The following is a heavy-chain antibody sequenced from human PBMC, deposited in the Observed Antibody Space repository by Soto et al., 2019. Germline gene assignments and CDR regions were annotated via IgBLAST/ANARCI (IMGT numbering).Heavy chain of an antibody. J-gene: IGHJ6*02. CDR1: GFTFSDSY. Sequence: GGSLRLSCAASGFTFSDSYMSWIRQAPGEGLEWISYITFSGNTVYYADSLKGRFTISRDNAKNSLYLQMNRLRAEDTAVYYCARVSWREKYGMDVWGQGTTVTVSS. CDR2: ITFSGNTV. CDR3: ARVSWREKYGMDV. V-gene: IGHV3-11*01.